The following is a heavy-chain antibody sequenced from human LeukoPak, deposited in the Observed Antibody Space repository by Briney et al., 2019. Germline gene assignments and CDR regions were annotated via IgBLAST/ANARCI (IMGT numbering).Heavy chain of an antibody. J-gene: IGHJ4*02. CDR2: ISYDGSNK. V-gene: IGHV3-30*04. CDR3: ARDSGYDPIDY. D-gene: IGHD5-12*01. CDR1: GFTFSSYA. Sequence: PGGSLRLSCAASGFTFSSYAMHWVRQAPGKGLEWVAVISYDGSNKYYADSVKGRFTISRDNSQNTLYLQMNSLRAEDTAVYYCARDSGYDPIDYWGQGTLVTVSS.